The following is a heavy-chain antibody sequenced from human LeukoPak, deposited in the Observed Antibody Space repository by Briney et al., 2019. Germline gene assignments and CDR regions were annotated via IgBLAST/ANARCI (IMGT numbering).Heavy chain of an antibody. CDR1: GFTFSSYG. J-gene: IGHJ3*02. V-gene: IGHV3-30*02. CDR3: ANGPSRVTEQNFGDAFDI. Sequence: TGGSLRLSCAASGFTFSSYGMHWVCQAPGKGLEWVAFIRYDGSNKYYADSVKGRFTISRDNSKNTLYLQMNSLRAEDTAVYYCANGPSRVTEQNFGDAFDIWGQGTMVTVSS. D-gene: IGHD2-21*02. CDR2: IRYDGSNK.